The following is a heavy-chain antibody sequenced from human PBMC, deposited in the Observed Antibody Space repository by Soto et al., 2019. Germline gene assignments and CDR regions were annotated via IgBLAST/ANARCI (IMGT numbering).Heavy chain of an antibody. CDR2: IRNKANSYTT. D-gene: IGHD3-16*01. CDR1: GFTFSDHY. CDR3: ARDRGEGAHLGY. Sequence: EVQLVESGGGLVQPGGSQRLSCAASGFTFSDHYMDWVRQAPGKGLEWVGRIRNKANSYTTDYAASVKGRFTISRDDSKDSLYLQMNRLKTEETAIIFCARDRGEGAHLGYRGHGTLATVSS. J-gene: IGHJ4*01. V-gene: IGHV3-72*01.